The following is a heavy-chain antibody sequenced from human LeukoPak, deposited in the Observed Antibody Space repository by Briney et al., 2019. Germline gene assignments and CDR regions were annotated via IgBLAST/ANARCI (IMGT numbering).Heavy chain of an antibody. CDR3: ARGIGYSYGYNYFDY. CDR2: IYYSGSN. D-gene: IGHD5-18*01. CDR1: GGSISSSSNY. Sequence: SETLSLTCTVSGGSISSSSNYWGWIRQPPGKGLEWIGSIYYSGSNYYNPSLKSRVTISVDTSKNQFSLKLSSVTAADTAVYYCARGIGYSYGYNYFDYWGQGTLVTVSS. V-gene: IGHV4-39*07. J-gene: IGHJ4*02.